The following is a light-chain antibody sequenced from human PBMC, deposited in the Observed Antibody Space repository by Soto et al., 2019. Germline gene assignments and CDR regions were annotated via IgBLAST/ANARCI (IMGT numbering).Light chain of an antibody. CDR2: DAS. V-gene: IGKV1-5*01. Sequence: DIQMTQSPSTLSASVGDRDTITCRASQSISSWLAWYQQKPGKAPKLLIYDASSLESGVPSRFSGSGSGTEFTLTISSLQPDDFATYYCQQYSNYWTFGQGTKVDIK. CDR3: QQYSNYWT. J-gene: IGKJ1*01. CDR1: QSISSW.